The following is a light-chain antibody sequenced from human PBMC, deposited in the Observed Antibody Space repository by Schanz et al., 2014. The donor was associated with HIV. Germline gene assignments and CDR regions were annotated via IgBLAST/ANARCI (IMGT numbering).Light chain of an antibody. V-gene: IGLV2-8*01. Sequence: QSALTQPPSASGSPGQSVTISCTGTNSDVGGYNYVSWYRQHPGKAPKLMIYEVSDRPSGVPDRFSGSKSGNTASLTISALQAEDEADYYCSSYTSRNTLIFGGGTKLTVL. CDR1: NSDVGGYNY. CDR3: SSYTSRNTLI. J-gene: IGLJ2*01. CDR2: EVS.